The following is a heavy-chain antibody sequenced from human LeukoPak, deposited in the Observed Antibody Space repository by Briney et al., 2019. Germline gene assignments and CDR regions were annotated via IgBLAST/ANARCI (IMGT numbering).Heavy chain of an antibody. CDR3: AGAKIKTGNFDY. CDR1: GASISSYY. V-gene: IGHV4-4*07. J-gene: IGHJ4*02. CDR2: IYTSEST. Sequence: PSETLSLTCSVSGASISSYYWSWIRQPAGKTLEWIGRIYTSESTNYNPSLKSRVTMSVDTSKGQFSLKLSSVTAADTAVYNCAGAKIKTGNFDYWGQGTLVTVSS. D-gene: IGHD6-13*01.